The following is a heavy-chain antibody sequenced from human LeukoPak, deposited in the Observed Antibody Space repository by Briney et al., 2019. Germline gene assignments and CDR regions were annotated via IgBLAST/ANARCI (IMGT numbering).Heavy chain of an antibody. D-gene: IGHD3-10*01. CDR3: ARWMGTMVRGVRRSYFDY. V-gene: IGHV4-34*01. J-gene: IGHJ4*02. CDR2: INHSGST. CDR1: GGSFSGYY. Sequence: SSETLSLTCAVYGGSFSGYYWSWIRQPPGKGLEWIGEINHSGSTNYNPSLKSRVTISVDTSKNQFSLKLSSVTAADTAVYYCARWMGTMVRGVRRSYFDYWGQGTLVTVSS.